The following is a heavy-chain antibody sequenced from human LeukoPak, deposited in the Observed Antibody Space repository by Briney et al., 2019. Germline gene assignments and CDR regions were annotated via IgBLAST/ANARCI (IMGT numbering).Heavy chain of an antibody. CDR3: ARVVLGPRSGAFDI. CDR1: GYTFTSYG. J-gene: IGHJ3*02. V-gene: IGHV1-18*01. Sequence: ASVKVSCKASGYTFTSYGISWVRQAPGQGLESMGWISAYNGNTNYAQKLQGRVTMTTDTSTSTAYMELRSLRSDDTAVYYCARVVLGPRSGAFDIWGQGTMVTVSS. D-gene: IGHD1-26*01. CDR2: ISAYNGNT.